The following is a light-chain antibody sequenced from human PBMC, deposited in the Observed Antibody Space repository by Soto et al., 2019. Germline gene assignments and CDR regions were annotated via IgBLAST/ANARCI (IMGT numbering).Light chain of an antibody. J-gene: IGLJ1*01. CDR2: SHN. CDR1: SSNIGSNY. CDR3: AAWDDSLNGYV. V-gene: IGLV1-44*01. Sequence: QSVLTQPPSASGTPGQRVTISCSGSSSNIGSNYVYWYQQLPGTAPKLLIYSHNQRPSGVPDRFSGSKSGTSASLAIGGLQSEDEADYYCAAWDDSLNGYVFGTGTKLTVL.